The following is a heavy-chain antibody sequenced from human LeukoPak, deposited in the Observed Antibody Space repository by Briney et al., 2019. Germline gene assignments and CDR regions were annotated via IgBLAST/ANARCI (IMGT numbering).Heavy chain of an antibody. J-gene: IGHJ4*02. CDR1: GFTLSNYA. Sequence: GGSLRLSCAASGFTLSNYAMSWVRQAPGKGLEWVSAISGSGGSTFYADSVKGRFTISRDNSKNTLYLQMNSLGAEDTAVYYCAKGPVVPAATYCFDDWGQGTLVTVSS. CDR3: AKGPVVPAATYCFDD. D-gene: IGHD2-2*01. V-gene: IGHV3-23*01. CDR2: ISGSGGST.